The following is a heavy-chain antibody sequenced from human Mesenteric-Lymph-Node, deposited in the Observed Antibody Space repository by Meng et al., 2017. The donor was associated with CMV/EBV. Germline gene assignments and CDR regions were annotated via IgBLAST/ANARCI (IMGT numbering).Heavy chain of an antibody. CDR1: GTPVMDYY. CDR3: ARDSGLHTYLSETSGYFDAFDV. J-gene: IGHJ3*01. V-gene: IGHV4-59*02. CDR2: IYKGEKT. Sequence: SETLSLTCTVSGTPVMDYYWSWIRLPPGKGPEWIGYIYKGEKTRYNPSLESRVSMSVDTSNNQFSLKLSSVTAADTALYYCARDSGLHTYLSETSGYFDAFDVWGQGAKVTVSS. D-gene: IGHD3-22*01.